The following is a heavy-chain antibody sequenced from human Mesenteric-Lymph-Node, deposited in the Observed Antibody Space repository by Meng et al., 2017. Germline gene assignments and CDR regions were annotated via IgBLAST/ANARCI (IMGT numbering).Heavy chain of an antibody. Sequence: GSLRLSCAVYGGSFSGYYWSWIRQPPGKGLEWIGEINHSGSTNYNPSLKSRVTISVDTSKNQFSLKLSSVTAADTAVYYCARDLSRRDGYKASFAFDIWGQGTMVTVSS. D-gene: IGHD5-24*01. V-gene: IGHV4-34*01. J-gene: IGHJ3*02. CDR1: GGSFSGYY. CDR3: ARDLSRRDGYKASFAFDI. CDR2: INHSGST.